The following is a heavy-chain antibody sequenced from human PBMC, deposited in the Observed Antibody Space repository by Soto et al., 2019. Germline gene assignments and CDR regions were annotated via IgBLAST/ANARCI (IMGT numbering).Heavy chain of an antibody. D-gene: IGHD3-3*01. J-gene: IGHJ4*02. CDR1: GFTFSNAW. V-gene: IGHV3-15*01. CDR3: TTDSVDYDFWSGPLVFDY. CDR2: IKSKTDGGTT. Sequence: EVQLVESGGGLVKPGGSLRLSCAASGFTFSNAWMSWVRQAPGKGLEWVGRIKSKTDGGTTDYAAPVKGRFTISRDDSKNTLYLQMNSLKTEDTAVYYCTTDSVDYDFWSGPLVFDYWGQGTLVTVSS.